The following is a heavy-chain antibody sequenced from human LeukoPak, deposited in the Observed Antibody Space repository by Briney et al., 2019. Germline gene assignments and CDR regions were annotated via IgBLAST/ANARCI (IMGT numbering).Heavy chain of an antibody. D-gene: IGHD2-2*01. V-gene: IGHV4-38-2*01. CDR1: DYSISSGYY. CDR2: IFHSGTT. Sequence: PSETLSLTCVVSDYSISSGYYWGWIRQPPGKGLEWIGNIFHSGTTYYNPSLKSRVTISVDTSKNQFSLKLSSVTAADTAVYYCARSTSSWNERDYWGQGTLVTVSS. J-gene: IGHJ4*02. CDR3: ARSTSSWNERDY.